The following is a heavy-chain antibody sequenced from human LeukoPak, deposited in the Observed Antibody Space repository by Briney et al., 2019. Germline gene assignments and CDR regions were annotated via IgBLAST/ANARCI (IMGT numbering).Heavy chain of an antibody. J-gene: IGHJ4*02. Sequence: SETLSLTCAVSGGSISSGGYSWSWIRQPPGKGLEWIGYIYHSGSTYYNPSLKSRVTISVDRSKNQFSLKRSSVTAADTAVYYCARAAVVSTLRYYYDSRDYFDYWGQGTLVTVSS. D-gene: IGHD3-22*01. CDR3: ARAAVVSTLRYYYDSRDYFDY. CDR2: IYHSGST. V-gene: IGHV4-30-2*01. CDR1: GGSISSGGYS.